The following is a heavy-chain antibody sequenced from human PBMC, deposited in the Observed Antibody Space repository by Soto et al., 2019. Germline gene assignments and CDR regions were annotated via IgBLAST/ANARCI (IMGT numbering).Heavy chain of an antibody. D-gene: IGHD2-15*01. Sequence: TSETLSLTCTVSGGSISSSSYYWGWIRQPPGKGLEWIGSIYYSGSTYYNPSLKSRVTISVDTSKNQFSLKLSSVTAADTAVYYCAMVVAATRGPNWFDPWGQGTLVTVSS. CDR1: GGSISSSSYY. CDR2: IYYSGST. J-gene: IGHJ5*02. V-gene: IGHV4-39*01. CDR3: AMVVAATRGPNWFDP.